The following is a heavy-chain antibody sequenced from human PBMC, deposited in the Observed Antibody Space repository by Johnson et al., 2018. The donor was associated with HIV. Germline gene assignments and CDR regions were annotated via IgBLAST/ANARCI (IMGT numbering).Heavy chain of an antibody. CDR2: INSDGSST. CDR1: GFTFSFYW. D-gene: IGHD2-15*01. CDR3: ARAEPYCSGGSCYSPDACDI. V-gene: IGHV3-74*01. Sequence: VQLVESGGGLVQPGGSLRLSCAASGFTFSFYWMHWVRQVPGKGLVWVSRINSDGSSTSYADSVKGRFTLSSDNAKNSLYLQVNSRRAEDTALYYCARAEPYCSGGSCYSPDACDIWGQGTMVTVSS. J-gene: IGHJ3*02.